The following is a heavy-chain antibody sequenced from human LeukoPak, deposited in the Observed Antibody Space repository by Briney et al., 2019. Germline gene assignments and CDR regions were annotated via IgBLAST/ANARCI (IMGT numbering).Heavy chain of an antibody. CDR2: ISSSSSTI. CDR1: GFTFSSYS. J-gene: IGHJ4*02. CDR3: ARSLVLPDH. Sequence: GGSLRLSCAASGFTFSSYSMNWVRQAPGKGLEWVSYISSSSSTIYYADSVKGRFTISRDNAKNSLYLQMNSLRAEDTAVYDCARSLVLPDHWGQGTLVTVSS. V-gene: IGHV3-48*04.